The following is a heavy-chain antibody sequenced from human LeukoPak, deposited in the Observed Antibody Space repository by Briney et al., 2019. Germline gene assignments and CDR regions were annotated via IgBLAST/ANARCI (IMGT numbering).Heavy chain of an antibody. CDR3: ARVSLTTGYSSSWYENWFDP. CDR1: GFTFSSYA. Sequence: GGSLRLSCAASGFTFSSYAMHWVRQAPGKGLEWVAVISYDGINKYYADSVKGRFTISRDNSKNTLYLQMTSLRAEDTAVYYCARVSLTTGYSSSWYENWFDPWGQGTLVTVSS. D-gene: IGHD6-13*01. J-gene: IGHJ5*02. V-gene: IGHV3-30*04. CDR2: ISYDGINK.